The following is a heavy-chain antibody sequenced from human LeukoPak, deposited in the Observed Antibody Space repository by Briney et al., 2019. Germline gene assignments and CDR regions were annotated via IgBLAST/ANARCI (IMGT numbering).Heavy chain of an antibody. CDR3: AASITMFDY. CDR2: LSPHGNYE. J-gene: IGHJ4*02. V-gene: IGHV3-33*01. Sequence: AGGSLRLSCTASGFTFSDYGIHWVRQAPGKGLEWVAVLSPHGNYEYYADSVQGRFTISREDSKNTVYLQMNSLRDDETAVYYCAASITMFDYWGQGTLVTVSS. D-gene: IGHD3-10*01. CDR1: GFTFSDYG.